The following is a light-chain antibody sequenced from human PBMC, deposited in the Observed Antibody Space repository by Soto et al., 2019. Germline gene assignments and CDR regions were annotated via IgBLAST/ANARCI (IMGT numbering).Light chain of an antibody. CDR1: SSDVGGYNY. CDR3: SSYGGYNNVV. CDR2: EVN. V-gene: IGLV2-8*01. Sequence: QSVLTQPPSASGSPGQSVTISCTGTSSDVGGYNYVSWFQQHPGKAPKLIIHEVNQRPSGVPDRFSGSKSGNTASLTVSRLQADDEGTYYCSSYGGYNNVVFGTGTKVTVL. J-gene: IGLJ1*01.